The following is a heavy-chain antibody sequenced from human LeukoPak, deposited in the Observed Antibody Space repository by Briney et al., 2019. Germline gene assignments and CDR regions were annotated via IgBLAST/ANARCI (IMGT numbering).Heavy chain of an antibody. Sequence: SETLSLTCTVSGGSISSYYWSWIRQPPGKGLEWIGYIYYSGSTNYNPSLKSRVTISVDTSKNQFSLKLSSVTAADTAVYYCARGIRGDTAVDYWGQGTLVTVSS. V-gene: IGHV4-59*12. J-gene: IGHJ4*02. D-gene: IGHD5-18*01. CDR2: IYYSGST. CDR3: ARGIRGDTAVDY. CDR1: GGSISSYY.